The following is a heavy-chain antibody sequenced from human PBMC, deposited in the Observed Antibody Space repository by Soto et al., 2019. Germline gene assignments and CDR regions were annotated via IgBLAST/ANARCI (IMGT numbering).Heavy chain of an antibody. D-gene: IGHD3-10*01. J-gene: IGHJ4*02. CDR3: ARRRHPLGHGSGSYGY. Sequence: SETLSLTCAVYGGSFSGYYWSWIRQPPGKGLEWIGEINHSGSTNYNPSLKSRVTISVDTSKNQFSLKLSSVTAADTAVYYCARRRHPLGHGSGSYGYWGQGTLVTVSS. CDR1: GGSFSGYY. V-gene: IGHV4-34*01. CDR2: INHSGST.